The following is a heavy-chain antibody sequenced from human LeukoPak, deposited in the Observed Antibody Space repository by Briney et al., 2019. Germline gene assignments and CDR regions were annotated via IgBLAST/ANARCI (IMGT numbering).Heavy chain of an antibody. J-gene: IGHJ4*02. CDR1: GGTFSSYA. CDR2: MNPNSGNT. V-gene: IGHV1-8*02. D-gene: IGHD3-10*01. Sequence: GASVKVSCKASGGTFSSYAISWVRQAPGQGLEWMGWMNPNSGNTGYAQKFQGRVTMTRNTSISTAYVELSSLRSEDTAVYYCARDDYYGSGSYGLNDYWGQGTLVTVSS. CDR3: ARDDYYGSGSYGLNDY.